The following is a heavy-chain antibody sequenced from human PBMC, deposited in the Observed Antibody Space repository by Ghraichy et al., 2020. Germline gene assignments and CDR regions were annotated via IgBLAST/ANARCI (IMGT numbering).Heavy chain of an antibody. J-gene: IGHJ4*02. CDR3: ARGAPGY. CDR1: GGSFSGYS. V-gene: IGHV4-34*01. Sequence: SQTLSLTCAVYGGSFSGYSWTWIRQPPGKGLEWIGEINHSGGTNYNPSLKSRVTISVDTSKNQFSLRLTSVTAADTAVYYCARGAPGYWGQGSLVTVSS. CDR2: INHSGGT.